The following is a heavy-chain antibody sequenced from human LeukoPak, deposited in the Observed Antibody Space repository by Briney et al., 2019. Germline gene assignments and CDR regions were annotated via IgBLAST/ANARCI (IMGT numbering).Heavy chain of an antibody. D-gene: IGHD3-3*01. J-gene: IGHJ4*02. CDR1: GFTFSTYD. V-gene: IGHV3-30*02. Sequence: GGSLRLSCAASGFTFSTYDMHWVRQAPGKGLEWVAFIRYDGSNKYYADSVKGRFAFSRDNSRNTLFLQMNSLRTEDTAVYYCAKPVSNYDFWSGVDYWGQGTLVTVSS. CDR3: AKPVSNYDFWSGVDY. CDR2: IRYDGSNK.